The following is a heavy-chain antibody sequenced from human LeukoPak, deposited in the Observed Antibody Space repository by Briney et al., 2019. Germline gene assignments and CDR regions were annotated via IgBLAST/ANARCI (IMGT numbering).Heavy chain of an antibody. CDR2: ISSSGSTI. CDR3: ATSLSGWGTYHYMDV. J-gene: IGHJ6*03. CDR1: GFTFSSYE. D-gene: IGHD6-19*01. Sequence: PGGSLRLSCAASGFTFSSYEMNWVRQAPGKGLEWVSYISSSGSTIYYADSVKGRFTISRDNAKNSLYLQMNILRVEDTAVYYCATSLSGWGTYHYMDVWGKGTTVTISS. V-gene: IGHV3-48*03.